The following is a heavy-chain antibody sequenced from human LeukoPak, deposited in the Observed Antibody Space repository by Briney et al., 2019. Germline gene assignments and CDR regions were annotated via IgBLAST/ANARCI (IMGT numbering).Heavy chain of an antibody. CDR1: GFTFSSYG. CDR3: AKGAPLLWFGELRYWYFDL. CDR2: ISGSGGST. Sequence: PGGSLRLSCAASGFTFSSYGMSWVRQAPGKGLEWVSAISGSGGSTYYADSVKGRFTISRDNSKNTLYLQMNSLRAEDTAVYYCAKGAPLLWFGELRYWYFDLWGRGTLVTVSS. D-gene: IGHD3-10*01. V-gene: IGHV3-23*01. J-gene: IGHJ2*01.